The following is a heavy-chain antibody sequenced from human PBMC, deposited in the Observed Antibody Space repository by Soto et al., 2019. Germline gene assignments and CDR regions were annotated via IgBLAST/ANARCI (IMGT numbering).Heavy chain of an antibody. CDR3: ARRQWELLRGLDV. CDR1: GYSFSSYL. V-gene: IGHV5-51*01. D-gene: IGHD1-26*01. CDR2: IYPGDSDT. Sequence: GESLKISCKGFGYSFSSYLIGWVRQMPGKGLEWMGIIYPGDSDTRYSPSFEGQVTISADKSTSTAYLQWSSLKASDTAMYYCARRQWELLRGLDVWGQGTTVTVSS. J-gene: IGHJ6*02.